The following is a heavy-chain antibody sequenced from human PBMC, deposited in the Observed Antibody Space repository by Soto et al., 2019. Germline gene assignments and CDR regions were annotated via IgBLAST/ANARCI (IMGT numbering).Heavy chain of an antibody. CDR3: ARDRGGSITMHVLEARPDDAFDI. Sequence: SVKVSCKASGGTFSSYAISWVRQAPGQGLEWMGGIIPIFGTANYAQKFQGRVTITADESTSTAYMELSSLRSEDTAVYYCARDRGGSITMHVLEARPDDAFDIWGQGTMVTVS. D-gene: IGHD3-10*01. V-gene: IGHV1-69*13. CDR1: GGTFSSYA. J-gene: IGHJ3*02. CDR2: IIPIFGTA.